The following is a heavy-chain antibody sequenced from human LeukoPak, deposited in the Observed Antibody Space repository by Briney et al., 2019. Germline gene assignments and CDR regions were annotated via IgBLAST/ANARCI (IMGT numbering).Heavy chain of an antibody. CDR1: GFTFSSYS. Sequence: GGSLRLSCAASGFTFSSYSMNWVRQAPGKGLEWVSSISSSSSYIYYADSVKGRFTISRDNAKNSLYLQMNSLRAEDTAVYYCARPPPKYCSGGSCGAFDIWGQGTMVTVSS. D-gene: IGHD2-15*01. V-gene: IGHV3-21*01. CDR2: ISSSSSYI. J-gene: IGHJ3*02. CDR3: ARPPPKYCSGGSCGAFDI.